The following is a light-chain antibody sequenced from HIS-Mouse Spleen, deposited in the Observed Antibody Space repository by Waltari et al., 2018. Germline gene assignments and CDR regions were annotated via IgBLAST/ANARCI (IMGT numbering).Light chain of an antibody. Sequence: QSALTQPASVSGSPGQSITISCTGTSSDVGSYNLVSWYQQHPGKAPKLMIYEGSKRPSGVSNRFSGSKSGNTASLTISGLQAEVEADYYCCSYAGSVVFGGGTKLTVL. V-gene: IGLV2-23*01. CDR1: SSDVGSYNL. J-gene: IGLJ2*01. CDR2: EGS. CDR3: CSYAGSVV.